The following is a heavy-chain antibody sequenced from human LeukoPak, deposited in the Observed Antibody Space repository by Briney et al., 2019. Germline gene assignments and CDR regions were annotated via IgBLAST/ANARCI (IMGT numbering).Heavy chain of an antibody. CDR2: VSGGDPTT. D-gene: IGHD3-22*01. V-gene: IGHV3-23*01. J-gene: IGHJ4*02. Sequence: GGSLRLSCAASDFSFATYGMGWVRQAPGRGLEWVSSVSGGDPTTYYADSVKGRFTISRDNSKNTLYLQMNSLRAEDTAVYYCARAIEYYDSSGYYYYWGQGTLVTVSS. CDR3: ARAIEYYDSSGYYYY. CDR1: DFSFATYG.